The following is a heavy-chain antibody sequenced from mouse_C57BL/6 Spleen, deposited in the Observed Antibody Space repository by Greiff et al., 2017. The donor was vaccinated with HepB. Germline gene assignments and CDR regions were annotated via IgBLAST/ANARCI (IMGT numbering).Heavy chain of an antibody. CDR2: IHPNSGST. CDR3: ARENYYGSSSSWFAY. CDR1: GYTFTSYW. Sequence: QVQLQQPGAELVKPGASVKLSCKASGYTFTSYWMHWVKQRPGQGLEWIGMIHPNSGSTNYNEKFKSNATLTVDKSSSTAYMQLSSLTSEDSAVYYCARENYYGSSSSWFAYWGQGTLVTVSA. V-gene: IGHV1-64*01. J-gene: IGHJ3*01. D-gene: IGHD1-1*01.